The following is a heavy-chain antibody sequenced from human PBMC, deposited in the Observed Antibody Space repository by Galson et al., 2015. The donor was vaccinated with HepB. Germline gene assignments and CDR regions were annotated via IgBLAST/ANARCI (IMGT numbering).Heavy chain of an antibody. D-gene: IGHD6-19*01. CDR1: GGTFSSYA. Sequence: SVKVSCKASGGTFSSYAISWVRQAPGQGLEWMGGIIPIFGTANYAQKFQGRVTITADESTSTAYMELSNLRSEDTAVYYCASVPIAVAGTRWYFDYWGQGTLVTVSS. J-gene: IGHJ4*02. V-gene: IGHV1-69*13. CDR3: ASVPIAVAGTRWYFDY. CDR2: IIPIFGTA.